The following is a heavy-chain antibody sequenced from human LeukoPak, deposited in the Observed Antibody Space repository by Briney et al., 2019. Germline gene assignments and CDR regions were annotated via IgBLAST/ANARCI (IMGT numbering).Heavy chain of an antibody. J-gene: IGHJ6*02. CDR2: INPSGGTT. V-gene: IGHV1-46*01. Sequence: ASVKVSCKASGYTFTGYYMHWVRQAPGQGLEWMGIINPSGGTTNYAQNFQGRVTMTRDTSTSTVYVELSSLRSEDAAVYYCARSPPGLGYGMDVWGQGTTVTVSS. CDR1: GYTFTGYY. D-gene: IGHD3-10*01. CDR3: ARSPPGLGYGMDV.